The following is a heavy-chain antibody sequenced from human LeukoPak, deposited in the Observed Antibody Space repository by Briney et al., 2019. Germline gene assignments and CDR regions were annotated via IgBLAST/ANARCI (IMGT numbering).Heavy chain of an antibody. V-gene: IGHV5-51*01. D-gene: IGHD2-2*01. Sequence: GGSLKISCKGSGYSFTSYWIGWVRQMPGKGLECMGIIYPGDSDARYSPSFQGQVTISADKSISTAYLQWSSLKASDTAMYYCARPPHRSSPYGFDPWGLGTLVTVSS. CDR2: IYPGDSDA. CDR1: GYSFTSYW. J-gene: IGHJ5*02. CDR3: ARPPHRSSPYGFDP.